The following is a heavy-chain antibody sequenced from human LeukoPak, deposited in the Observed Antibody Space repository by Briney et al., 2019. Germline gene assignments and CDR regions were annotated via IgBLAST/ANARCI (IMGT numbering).Heavy chain of an antibody. CDR3: ARVGDILTGYHDAFDI. CDR1: GGSISSGGYY. V-gene: IGHV4-31*03. J-gene: IGHJ3*02. Sequence: SETLSLTCTVSGGSISSGGYYWSWIRQHPGKGLEWIGYTYYSGSTYYNPSLKSRVTISVDTSKNQFSLKLSSVTAADTAVYYCARVGDILTGYHDAFDIWGQGTMVTVSS. D-gene: IGHD3-9*01. CDR2: TYYSGST.